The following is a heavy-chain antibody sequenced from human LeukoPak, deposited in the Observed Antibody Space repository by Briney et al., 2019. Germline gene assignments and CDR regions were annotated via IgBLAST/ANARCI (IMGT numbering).Heavy chain of an antibody. CDR2: IYTSGIT. V-gene: IGHV4-61*02. J-gene: IGHJ4*02. CDR1: GGSISSGSYY. CDR3: ARRGDS. Sequence: SETLSLTCTVSGGSISSGSYYWNWIRQLAGKGLEWIGRIYTSGITNYNPSLKSRVTISVDTSKNQFSLKLSSVTAADTAVYYCARRGDSWGQGILVTVSS.